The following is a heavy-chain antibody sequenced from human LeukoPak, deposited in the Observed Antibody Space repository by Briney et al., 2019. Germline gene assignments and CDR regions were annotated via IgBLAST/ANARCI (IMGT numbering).Heavy chain of an antibody. Sequence: IPSETLSLTCTVSGGSISSYYWSWIRQPPGKGLEWIGEINHSGSTNYNPSLKSRVTISVDTSKNQFSLKLSSVTAADTAVYYCARVPFMITFGGVAYYFDYWGQGTLVTVSS. CDR2: INHSGST. V-gene: IGHV4-34*01. D-gene: IGHD3-16*01. CDR3: ARVPFMITFGGVAYYFDY. J-gene: IGHJ4*02. CDR1: GGSISSYY.